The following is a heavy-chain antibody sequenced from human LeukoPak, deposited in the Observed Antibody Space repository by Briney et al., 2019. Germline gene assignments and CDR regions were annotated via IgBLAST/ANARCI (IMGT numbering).Heavy chain of an antibody. V-gene: IGHV4-34*01. CDR1: GGSFSGYY. CDR2: INHSGST. J-gene: IGHJ4*02. D-gene: IGHD6-6*01. Sequence: SETLSLTCAVYGGSFSGYYWSWIRQPPGKGLEWIGEINHSGSTNYNPSLKSRVTISVDTSKNQFSLKLNSVTAADTAIYYCAREISPADSSSTFDYWGQGTLVTVSS. CDR3: AREISPADSSSTFDY.